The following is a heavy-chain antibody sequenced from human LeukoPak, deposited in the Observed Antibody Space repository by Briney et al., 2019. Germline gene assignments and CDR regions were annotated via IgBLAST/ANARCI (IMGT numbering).Heavy chain of an antibody. Sequence: GGSLRLSCAASGFTFSGYWMSWVRQAPGKGLEWVANINQDGSEKYYVDSVKGRFTISRDNAKNSLFLQMGSLRVEDTAVYYCARESAAGYNSSWYGFRNWGQGTLVSVSS. CDR3: ARESAAGYNSSWYGFRN. CDR2: INQDGSEK. V-gene: IGHV3-7*01. D-gene: IGHD6-13*01. J-gene: IGHJ1*01. CDR1: GFTFSGYW.